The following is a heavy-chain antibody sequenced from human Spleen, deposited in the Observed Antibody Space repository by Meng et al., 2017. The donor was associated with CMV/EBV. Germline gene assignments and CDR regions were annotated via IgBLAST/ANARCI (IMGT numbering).Heavy chain of an antibody. V-gene: IGHV4-34*01. Sequence: VPLQQWGAGLLKPSETLSLTCAVYGGSFSGYYWSWIRQPPGKGLEWIGEINHSGSTNYNPSLKSRVTISVDTSKNQFSLKLSSVTAADTAVYYCARGDSGTVGYWGQGALVTVSS. J-gene: IGHJ4*02. D-gene: IGHD3-10*01. CDR1: GGSFSGYY. CDR3: ARGDSGTVGY. CDR2: INHSGST.